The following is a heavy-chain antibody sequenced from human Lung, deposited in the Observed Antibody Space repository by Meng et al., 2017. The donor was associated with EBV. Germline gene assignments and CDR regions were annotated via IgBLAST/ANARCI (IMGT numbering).Heavy chain of an antibody. D-gene: IGHD6-6*01. CDR2: IWYDGSHA. CDR3: TRDESAIAVRHDYYD. J-gene: IGHJ4*02. CDR1: GFSLRSFA. V-gene: IGHV3-33*01. Sequence: QVQLVESGGGVVQPGRSIGRACAACGFSLRSFAMHWVRQAPGKGLEWVAGIWYDGSHAQYADSVKGRFTISRDGPKNTLYLQMDSLRGEDTAVYFCTRDESAIAVRHDYYDWGQGTLVTVSS.